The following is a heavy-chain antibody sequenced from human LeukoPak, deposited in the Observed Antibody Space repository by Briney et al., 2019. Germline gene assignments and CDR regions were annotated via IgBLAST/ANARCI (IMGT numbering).Heavy chain of an antibody. CDR2: IYHSGST. J-gene: IGHJ1*01. CDR1: GDSISSSNW. Sequence: SETLSLTCAVSGDSISSSNWWSWVRQPPGKGLEWIGEIYHSGSTNYNPSLKSRVTISVDKSKNQFSLKLSSVTAADTAVYYCARHGDIAAAGYYFHHWGQGTLVTVSS. CDR3: ARHGDIAAAGYYFHH. D-gene: IGHD6-13*01. V-gene: IGHV4-4*02.